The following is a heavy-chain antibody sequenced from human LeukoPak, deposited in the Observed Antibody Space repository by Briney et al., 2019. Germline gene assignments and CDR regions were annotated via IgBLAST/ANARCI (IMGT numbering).Heavy chain of an antibody. Sequence: PGGSLRLSCAASGFTFSSYGMHWVRQAPGKGLEWVANIKQDGSEKYYVDSVKGRFTISRDNAKNSLYLQMNSLRAEDTAVYYCARALYCSGGTCYSLEVGSDYWGQGTLVTVSS. CDR2: IKQDGSEK. CDR3: ARALYCSGGTCYSLEVGSDY. J-gene: IGHJ4*02. CDR1: GFTFSSYG. V-gene: IGHV3-7*01. D-gene: IGHD2-15*01.